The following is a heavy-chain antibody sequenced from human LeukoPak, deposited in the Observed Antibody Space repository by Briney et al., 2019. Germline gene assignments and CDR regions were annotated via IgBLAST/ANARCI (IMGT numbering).Heavy chain of an antibody. CDR2: ITATSSYK. V-gene: IGHV3-21*01. J-gene: IGHJ4*02. CDR1: GFTFSSYS. D-gene: IGHD1-1*01. Sequence: GGSLGLSCAASGFTFSSYSMTWVRQAPGKGLEYVSSITATSSYKYSADSVKGRFTISRDNARNSLYLQMNSLRAEDTAVYYCARLEGNAMTYWGQGTLVTVSS. CDR3: ARLEGNAMTY.